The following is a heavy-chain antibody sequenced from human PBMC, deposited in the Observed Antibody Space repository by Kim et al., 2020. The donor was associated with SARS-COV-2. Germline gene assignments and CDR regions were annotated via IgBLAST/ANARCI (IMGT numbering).Heavy chain of an antibody. CDR2: K. J-gene: IGHJ3*02. D-gene: IGHD3-16*01. CDR3: AGGVGGDAFDI. V-gene: IGHV3-33*01. Sequence: KFYAGTVKGGFAISRDNSKNTVYLQMNSLRAEDTAVYYWAGGVGGDAFDIWGQGTMVTVSS.